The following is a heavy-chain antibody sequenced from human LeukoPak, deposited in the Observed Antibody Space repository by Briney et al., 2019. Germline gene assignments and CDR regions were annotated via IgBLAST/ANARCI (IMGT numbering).Heavy chain of an antibody. CDR3: ARDAQWLVPEGYFYYMDV. CDR1: GFTFTSYN. J-gene: IGHJ6*03. Sequence: PGGSLRLSCAASGFTFTSYNMNWVRQAPGKGLERVSSISSRSTNIFYADSVKGRFTISRDNAKNSLYLQMNSLGAEDTAVYYCARDAQWLVPEGYFYYMDVWGKGTTVTVSS. D-gene: IGHD6-19*01. V-gene: IGHV3-21*01. CDR2: ISSRSTNI.